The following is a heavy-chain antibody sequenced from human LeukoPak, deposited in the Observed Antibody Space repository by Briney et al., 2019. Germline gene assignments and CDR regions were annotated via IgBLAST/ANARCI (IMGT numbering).Heavy chain of an antibody. J-gene: IGHJ4*02. CDR1: GYTFSGTGWY. CDR3: ARDGPAQMVDLDY. D-gene: IGHD3-10*01. V-gene: IGHV1-2*02. Sequence: ASVKVSCKASGYTFSGTGWYLSWLRQAPGQGLECMGWIHPNNGDTAYAQKFEGRVAMTRDTSISTAYMELRRLRPDDTAVYFCARDGPAQMVDLDYWGQGTLVTVSS. CDR2: IHPNNGDT.